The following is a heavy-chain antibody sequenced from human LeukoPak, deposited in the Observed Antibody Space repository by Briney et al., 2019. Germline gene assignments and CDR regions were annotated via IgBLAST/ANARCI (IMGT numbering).Heavy chain of an antibody. J-gene: IGHJ4*02. V-gene: IGHV1-2*06. CDR1: GYTFTGYY. Sequence: ASVKVSCKASGYTFTGYYMHWVRQAPGQGLEWMGRINPNSGGTNYAQKFQGRVTMTRDTSISTAYMELSGLRSDDTAVYYCARAATTYGSGSYYNSYWGQGTLVTVSS. CDR3: ARAATTYGSGSYYNSY. CDR2: INPNSGGT. D-gene: IGHD3-10*01.